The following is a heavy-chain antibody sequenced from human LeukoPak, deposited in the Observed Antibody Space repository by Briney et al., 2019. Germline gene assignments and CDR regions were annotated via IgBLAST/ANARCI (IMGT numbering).Heavy chain of an antibody. CDR1: GGSISDYY. D-gene: IGHD3-22*01. CDR2: IYTSGST. Sequence: PLETLSLTCTVSGGSISDYYWSWIRQPAGKGLEWLGRIYTSGSTKYNPSLESRVTMSVDTSKNQFSLKLSFVTAADTAVYYCARVGSGYDYFDYWGQGSLVSVSS. J-gene: IGHJ4*02. CDR3: ARVGSGYDYFDY. V-gene: IGHV4-4*07.